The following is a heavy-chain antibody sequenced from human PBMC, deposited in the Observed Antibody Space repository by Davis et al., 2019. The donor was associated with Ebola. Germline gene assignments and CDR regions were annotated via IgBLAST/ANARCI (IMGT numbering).Heavy chain of an antibody. CDR3: ARDRAVVVVAAQDWFDP. Sequence: PGGSLRLSCEASGFTFSNYWMSWVRQAPGKGLEWVATIQQDGSETYYVDSVKGRFTISRDNAKTSLYLQMNSLRAEDTAVYYCARDRAVVVVAAQDWFDPWGQGTLVTVSS. CDR1: GFTFSNYW. J-gene: IGHJ5*02. V-gene: IGHV3-7*01. CDR2: IQQDGSET. D-gene: IGHD2-15*01.